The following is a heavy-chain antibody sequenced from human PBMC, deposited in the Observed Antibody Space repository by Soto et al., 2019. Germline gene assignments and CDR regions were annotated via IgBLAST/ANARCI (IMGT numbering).Heavy chain of an antibody. D-gene: IGHD2-2*01. CDR3: ASSAARRWFDP. V-gene: IGHV3-33*01. CDR1: GFTFSSYG. J-gene: IGHJ5*02. CDR2: IWYDGSNK. Sequence: ESGGGVVQPGRSLRLSCAASGFTFSSYGMHWVRQAPGKGLEWVAVIWYDGSNKYYADSVKGRFTISRDNSKNTLYLQMNSLRAEDTAVYYCASSAARRWFDPWGQGTLVTVSS.